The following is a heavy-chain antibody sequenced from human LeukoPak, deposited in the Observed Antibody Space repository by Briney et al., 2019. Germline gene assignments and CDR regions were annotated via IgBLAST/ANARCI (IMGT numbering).Heavy chain of an antibody. Sequence: PSETLSLTCAVYGGSFSGYYWSWIRQPPGKGLEWIGEINHSGSTNYNPSLKSRVTISVDTSKNQFSLKLSSVTAADTAVYYCARGGGDCDFDYWGQGTLVTVSS. J-gene: IGHJ4*02. CDR3: ARGGGDCDFDY. V-gene: IGHV4-34*01. CDR1: GGSFSGYY. D-gene: IGHD2-21*02. CDR2: INHSGST.